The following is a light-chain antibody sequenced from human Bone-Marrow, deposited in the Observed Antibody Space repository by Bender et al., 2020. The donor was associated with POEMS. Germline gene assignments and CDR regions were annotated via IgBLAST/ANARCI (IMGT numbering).Light chain of an antibody. CDR2: DVT. CDR3: TSFTITTTVV. Sequence: QSALTQPASVSGSPGQSITISCTGTSSDVGRYNYVSWYQQFPGKAPKLMIYDVTHRPSGVSNRFSGSKSANTASLTISGLQAEDEADYYCTSFTITTTVVFGGGTRLSVL. J-gene: IGLJ2*01. V-gene: IGLV2-14*03. CDR1: SSDVGRYNY.